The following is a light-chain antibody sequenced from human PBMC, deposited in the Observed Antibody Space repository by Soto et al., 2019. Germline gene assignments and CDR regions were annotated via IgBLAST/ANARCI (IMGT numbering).Light chain of an antibody. CDR3: QQYNNWPWT. Sequence: EIVMTQSPATLSVSPGERATLTCRASQSISSNLAWYQQKPGQAPRLLFYGASTRATGIPASFSGSGSGTEFTLTITRLQSEDFAVYYCQQYNNWPWTFGQGTKVEIK. V-gene: IGKV3-15*01. CDR1: QSISSN. CDR2: GAS. J-gene: IGKJ1*01.